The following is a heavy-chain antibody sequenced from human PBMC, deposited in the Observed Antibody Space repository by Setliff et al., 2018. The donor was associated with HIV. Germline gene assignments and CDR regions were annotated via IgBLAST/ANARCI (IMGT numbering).Heavy chain of an antibody. CDR2: INAGSGNT. Sequence: ASVKVSCKASGYTFTSYVMHWVRQAPGQRLEWMGWINAGSGNTKYSQRFQGRVTITRDTSASTAYLELSSLRSEDTAVYYCARPVGGTGFDPWGQGTLVTVSS. CDR1: GYTFTSYV. CDR3: ARPVGGTGFDP. J-gene: IGHJ5*02. V-gene: IGHV1-3*01. D-gene: IGHD1-26*01.